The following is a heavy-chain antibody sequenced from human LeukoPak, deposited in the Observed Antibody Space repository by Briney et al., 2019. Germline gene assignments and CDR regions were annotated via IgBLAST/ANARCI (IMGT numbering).Heavy chain of an antibody. J-gene: IGHJ4*02. Sequence: GASVKVSCKASGYTFTSYYMRWVRQAPGQGLEWMGIINPSGGSTSYAQKFQGRVTMTRDTSTSTVYMELSSLRSEDTAVYYCARNSRSDYDSSGYPDYWGQGTLVTVSS. D-gene: IGHD3-22*01. CDR2: INPSGGST. CDR3: ARNSRSDYDSSGYPDY. V-gene: IGHV1-46*01. CDR1: GYTFTSYY.